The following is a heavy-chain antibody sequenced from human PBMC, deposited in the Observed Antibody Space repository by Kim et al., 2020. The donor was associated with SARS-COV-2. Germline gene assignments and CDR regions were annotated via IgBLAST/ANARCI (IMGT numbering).Heavy chain of an antibody. CDR3: ARRTAAAGNDY. V-gene: IGHV5-51*01. Sequence: SYSPSFQGQVTISADKSISTAYLQWSSLKASDTAMYYCARRTAAAGNDYWGQGTLVTVSS. J-gene: IGHJ4*02. D-gene: IGHD6-13*01.